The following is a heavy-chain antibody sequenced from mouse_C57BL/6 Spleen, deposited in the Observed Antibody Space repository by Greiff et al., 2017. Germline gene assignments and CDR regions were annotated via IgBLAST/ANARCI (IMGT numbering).Heavy chain of an antibody. CDR3: ARQSKLGGFAY. V-gene: IGHV5-2*01. CDR1: EYEFPSHD. D-gene: IGHD4-1*01. CDR2: INSDGGST. Sequence: EVKLVESGGGLVQPGESLKLSCESNEYEFPSHDMSWVRKTPEKGLELVAAINSDGGSTYYPDTMERRFIISRDNTKKTLYLQMSSLRSEDPALYYCARQSKLGGFAYWGQGTLVTVSA. J-gene: IGHJ3*01.